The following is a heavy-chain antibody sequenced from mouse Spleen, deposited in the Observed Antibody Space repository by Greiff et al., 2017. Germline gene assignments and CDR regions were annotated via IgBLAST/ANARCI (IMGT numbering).Heavy chain of an antibody. V-gene: IGHV1-26*01. J-gene: IGHJ4*01. CDR1: GYTFTDYY. CDR2: INPNNGGT. CDR3: ARSHYDYDGRRFYAMDY. D-gene: IGHD2-4*01. Sequence: VQLQQSGPELVKPGASVKISCKASGYTFTDYYMNWVKQSHGKSLEWIGDINPNNGGTSYNQKFKGKATLTVDKSSSTAYMELRSLTSEDSAVYYCARSHYDYDGRRFYAMDYWGQGTSVTVSS.